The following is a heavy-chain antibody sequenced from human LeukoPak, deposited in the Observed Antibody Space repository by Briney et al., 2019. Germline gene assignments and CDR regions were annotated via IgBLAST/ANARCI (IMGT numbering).Heavy chain of an antibody. D-gene: IGHD4-17*01. CDR3: ARVSRTTVRY. V-gene: IGHV3-48*01. Sequence: GGSLRFSCAASGFTLSDYYMNWVRQAPGKGLEWVGYISPTTTITVYADSVKGRFTISRDNAKNSLYLQMNSLRGEDTAVYYCARVSRTTVRYWGQGTLVTVSS. CDR2: ISPTTTIT. CDR1: GFTLSDYY. J-gene: IGHJ4*02.